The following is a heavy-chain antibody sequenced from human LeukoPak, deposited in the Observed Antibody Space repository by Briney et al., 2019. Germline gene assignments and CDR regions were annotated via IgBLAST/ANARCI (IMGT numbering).Heavy chain of an antibody. CDR2: INQDGSEK. CDR1: GITFRSYW. D-gene: IGHD1-1*01. J-gene: IGHJ6*03. CDR3: ARVEATTGRNYHYYYMDV. Sequence: GGSLRLSCAASGITFRSYWMTWVRQAPGKGLEWVANINQDGSEKNNVESVKGRFTISRDNAKNSLHLQMYSLRAEDTAVYFCARVEATTGRNYHYYYMDVWGKGTTVTVSS. V-gene: IGHV3-7*01.